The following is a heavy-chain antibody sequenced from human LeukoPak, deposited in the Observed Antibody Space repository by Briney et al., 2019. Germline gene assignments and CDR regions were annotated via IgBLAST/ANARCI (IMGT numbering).Heavy chain of an antibody. V-gene: IGHV3-30*18. CDR2: ISYDGSNK. CDR1: GFTFSSYG. Sequence: GGSLRLSCAASGFTFSSYGMHWVRQDPGKGLEWVAVISYDGSNKYYADSVKGRFTISRDNSKNTLYLQMNSLRAEDTAVYYCAKDTDTAMVNNYFDYWGQGTLVTVSS. CDR3: AKDTDTAMVNNYFDY. J-gene: IGHJ4*02. D-gene: IGHD5-18*01.